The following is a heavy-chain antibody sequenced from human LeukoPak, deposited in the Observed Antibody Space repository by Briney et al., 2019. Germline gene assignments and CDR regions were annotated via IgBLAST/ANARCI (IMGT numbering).Heavy chain of an antibody. J-gene: IGHJ4*02. Sequence: PGGSLRLSCAASGFTFSTYAMSWVRQAHGKGMEWVSGIRGSGDNTYYEDSVKGRLTISRENTKNTLYMQMNSLRAEDTALYYCAKGHIVSEWLYFDSWGQGTLVTVSS. V-gene: IGHV3-23*02. CDR2: IRGSGDNT. CDR3: AKGHIVSEWLYFDS. CDR1: GFTFSTYA. D-gene: IGHD2-21*01.